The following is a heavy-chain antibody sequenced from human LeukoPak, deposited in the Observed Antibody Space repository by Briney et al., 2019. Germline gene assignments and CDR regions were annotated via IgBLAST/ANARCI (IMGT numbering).Heavy chain of an antibody. Sequence: GGSLRLSCAASGFTFSSYSMNWVRQAPGKGLEWVSYISSSSSTIYYADSVKGRFTISRDNAKNSLYLQMNSLRAEDTAVYYCAKDPNGDYLGAFDIWGQGTMVTVSS. CDR3: AKDPNGDYLGAFDI. CDR2: ISSSSSTI. J-gene: IGHJ3*02. CDR1: GFTFSSYS. V-gene: IGHV3-48*01. D-gene: IGHD4-17*01.